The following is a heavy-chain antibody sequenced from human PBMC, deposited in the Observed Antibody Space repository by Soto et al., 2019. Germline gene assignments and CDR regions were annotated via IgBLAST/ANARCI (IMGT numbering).Heavy chain of an antibody. CDR1: GFTFSSYS. CDR2: ISSSSSYI. D-gene: IGHD3-3*01. J-gene: IGHJ3*02. V-gene: IGHV3-21*01. Sequence: GGSLRLSCEASGFTFSSYSMNWVRQAPGKGLEWVSSISSSSSYIYSADSVKGRFTISRDNAKSSLYLQMNSLRAEDTAVYYCAREGRHHFTIFSRRPHSHGAFDIWGQGTMVTVSS. CDR3: AREGRHHFTIFSRRPHSHGAFDI.